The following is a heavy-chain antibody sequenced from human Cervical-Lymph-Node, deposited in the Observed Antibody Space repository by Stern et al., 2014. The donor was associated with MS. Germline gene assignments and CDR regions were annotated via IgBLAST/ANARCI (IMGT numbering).Heavy chain of an antibody. CDR3: ARDDYHSSDY. V-gene: IGHV3-7*01. J-gene: IGHJ4*02. CDR1: GFTFSRYW. D-gene: IGHD4/OR15-4a*01. Sequence: EVHLVESGGGLVQPGGSLRLSCAASGFTFSRYWMSWVRQAPGKGLEWVANIKQDGSEKYYVDSVKGRFTISRDNAKNLLYLQMNSLRAEDTAVYYCARDDYHSSDYWGQGTLVTVSS. CDR2: IKQDGSEK.